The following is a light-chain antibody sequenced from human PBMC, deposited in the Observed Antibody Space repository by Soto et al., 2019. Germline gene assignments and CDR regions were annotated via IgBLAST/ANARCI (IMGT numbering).Light chain of an antibody. J-gene: IGKJ1*01. V-gene: IGKV1-13*02. Sequence: IQVTPSPSFLSASVGDRVTITCRASQGISSDLAWYQQNPGKAPKLLIYDASSLESGVPSRFSGSGSGTEFTLTISSLQPDDFATYYCQQYNSYRTFGQGTKVDI. CDR1: QGISSD. CDR2: DAS. CDR3: QQYNSYRT.